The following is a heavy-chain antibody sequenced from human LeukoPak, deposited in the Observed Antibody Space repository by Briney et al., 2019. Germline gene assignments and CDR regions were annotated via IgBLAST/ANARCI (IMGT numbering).Heavy chain of an antibody. CDR1: GFDFSDHG. Sequence: PGGSLRLSCAASGFDFSDHGMHWVRQAPGKGLEWVAVISRHGSTKIYAASVKGRFTISRDNSKNTMYLQMNSLRAEDTAVYYCAKDEYSSGWKPKSHNYYYYGMDVWGQGTTVTVSS. D-gene: IGHD6-19*01. V-gene: IGHV3-30*18. CDR3: AKDEYSSGWKPKSHNYYYYGMDV. CDR2: ISRHGSTK. J-gene: IGHJ6*02.